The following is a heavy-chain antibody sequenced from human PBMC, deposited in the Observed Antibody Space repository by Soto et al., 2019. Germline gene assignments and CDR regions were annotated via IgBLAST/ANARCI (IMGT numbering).Heavy chain of an antibody. CDR2: IIPIFGTA. CDR1: GDTFNTYS. V-gene: IGHV1-69*12. CDR3: AGDPCISTTCFHDY. J-gene: IGHJ4*02. D-gene: IGHD2-2*01. Sequence: QVQLVQSGAEVKKPGSSVKVSCKASGDTFNTYSISWVRQAPGQGLEWMGGIIPIFGTANYAQNFQDRVTITADASTNTAYMDLSGLRSDDTAVYYCAGDPCISTTCFHDYWGQGTLVTVSS.